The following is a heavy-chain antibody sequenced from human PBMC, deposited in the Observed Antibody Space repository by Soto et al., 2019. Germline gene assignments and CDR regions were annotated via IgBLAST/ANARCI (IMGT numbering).Heavy chain of an antibody. Sequence: QVQLVQSGAEVKKPGSSVKVSCKASGGTFSSYAISWVRQAPGQGLEWMGGIIPIFGTANYAQKFQGRVTITADESTSTAYMELSSLRSEDTAVYYCARVPDPAYNWNSDYYYYGMDVWGQGTTVTVSS. CDR2: IIPIFGTA. CDR1: GGTFSSYA. D-gene: IGHD1-7*01. J-gene: IGHJ6*02. CDR3: ARVPDPAYNWNSDYYYYGMDV. V-gene: IGHV1-69*01.